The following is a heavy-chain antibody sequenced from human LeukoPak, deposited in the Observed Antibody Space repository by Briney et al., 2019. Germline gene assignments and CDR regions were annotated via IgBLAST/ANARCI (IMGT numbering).Heavy chain of an antibody. D-gene: IGHD3-22*01. CDR1: GGSFSGYY. CDR2: INHSGST. CDR3: ARTPYDSSGHYDDFDY. J-gene: IGHJ4*02. V-gene: IGHV4-34*01. Sequence: PSETLSLTCAVYGGSFSGYYWSWIRQPPGKGLEWIGEINHSGSTNYNPSLKSRVTISVDTSKNQFSLKLSSVTAADTAVYYCARTPYDSSGHYDDFDYWGQGTLVTVSS.